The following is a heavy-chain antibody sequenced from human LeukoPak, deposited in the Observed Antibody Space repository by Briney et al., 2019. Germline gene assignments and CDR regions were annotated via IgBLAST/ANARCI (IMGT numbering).Heavy chain of an antibody. CDR2: ISSSSSYI. CDR3: LGGFDY. J-gene: IGHJ4*02. Sequence: GSLKLLWSSFWFHLNKQYNNWVPQASRKGLEWVSSISSSSSYIYYADSVKGRFTISRDNAKNSLYLQMNSLRAEDTAVYYCLGGFDYWGQGTLVTVSS. V-gene: IGHV3-21*01. CDR1: FHLNKQY. D-gene: IGHD3-16*01.